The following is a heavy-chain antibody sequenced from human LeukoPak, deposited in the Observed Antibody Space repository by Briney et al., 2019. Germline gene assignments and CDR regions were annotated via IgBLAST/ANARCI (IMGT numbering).Heavy chain of an antibody. Sequence: GGFLRLSCAASGFTFSSYAMHWVRQAPGKGLEWVAVISYDGSNKYYADSVKGRFTISRDNSKNTLYLQMNSLRAEDTAVYYCARGTYYYDSSGYYYVAAFDIWGQGTMVTVSS. CDR1: GFTFSSYA. J-gene: IGHJ3*02. CDR2: ISYDGSNK. D-gene: IGHD3-22*01. CDR3: ARGTYYYDSSGYYYVAAFDI. V-gene: IGHV3-30-3*01.